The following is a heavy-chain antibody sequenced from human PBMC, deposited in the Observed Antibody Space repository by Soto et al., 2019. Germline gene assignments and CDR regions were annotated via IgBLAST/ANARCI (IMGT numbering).Heavy chain of an antibody. CDR3: ASGASRWSPYFFDS. V-gene: IGHV1-69*01. J-gene: IGHJ4*02. CDR1: EGTFNSYA. CDR2: IIPYYNTL. Sequence: QAQVVQSGAEVRKPGSSVKLSCKASEGTFNSYAIAWVRQAPGQGLEWMGGIIPYYNTLNYAQKFQDRVTITADDSTNTVHMELSSLRSDDTAVYFCASGASRWSPYFFDSWAQGNLVTVSS. D-gene: IGHD6-13*01.